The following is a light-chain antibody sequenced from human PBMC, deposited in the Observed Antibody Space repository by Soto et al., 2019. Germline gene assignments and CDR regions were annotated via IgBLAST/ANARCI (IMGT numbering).Light chain of an antibody. Sequence: DIQMTQTHSTLSASVGDRVTITCRASQSISSWLAWYQQKPGKAPKVLIYDASSLEYGVPSRFSGSGSGTEFTLTIRSLQPDDFATYYCQQYNSYSRTFGQGTKVDI. CDR2: DAS. J-gene: IGKJ1*01. V-gene: IGKV1-5*01. CDR3: QQYNSYSRT. CDR1: QSISSW.